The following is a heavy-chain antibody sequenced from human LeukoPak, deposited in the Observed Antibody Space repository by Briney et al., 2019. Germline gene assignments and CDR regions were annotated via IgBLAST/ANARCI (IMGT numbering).Heavy chain of an antibody. CDR2: IKQDGSER. V-gene: IGHV3-7*01. CDR3: VKSSGDITTSGWYPDY. D-gene: IGHD6-19*01. J-gene: IGHJ4*02. CDR1: GFTFSSYW. Sequence: GGSLRLSCAASGFTFSSYWMSWVRQAPGKGLEWVANIKQDGSERYYVDSVKGRFTIFKDNAKNTLYLQMNSLRADDTGAYYCVKSSGDITTSGWYPDYWGQGTLVTVSS.